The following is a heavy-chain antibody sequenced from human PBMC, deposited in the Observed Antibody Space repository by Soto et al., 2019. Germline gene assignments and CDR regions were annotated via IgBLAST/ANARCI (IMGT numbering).Heavy chain of an antibody. J-gene: IGHJ6*02. D-gene: IGHD2-21*02. CDR1: GFTVSSYG. V-gene: IGHV3-30*18. Sequence: GSLRLSCAASGFTVSSYGMHWVRQAPGKGLEWVAVISYDGSNKYYADSVKGRFTISRDNSKNTLYLQMNSLRAEDTAVYYCAKDLAYCGGVCYLDYYYYGMDVWGPGTTVTVSS. CDR3: AKDLAYCGGVCYLDYYYYGMDV. CDR2: ISYDGSNK.